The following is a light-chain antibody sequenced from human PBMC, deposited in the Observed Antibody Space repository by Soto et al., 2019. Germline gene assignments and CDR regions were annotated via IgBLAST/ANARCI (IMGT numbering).Light chain of an antibody. J-gene: IGLJ2*01. CDR3: QVWDFTSAVV. V-gene: IGLV3-21*02. Sequence: SYELTQPPSVSVAPGQTARITCGGNNIGSKSVHWYQQKPGQAPVLVVYGDSDRPSGIPERFSGSNSGNTATLTISRVEAEDEADYYCQVWDFTSAVVFGGGTQLTVL. CDR1: NIGSKS. CDR2: GDS.